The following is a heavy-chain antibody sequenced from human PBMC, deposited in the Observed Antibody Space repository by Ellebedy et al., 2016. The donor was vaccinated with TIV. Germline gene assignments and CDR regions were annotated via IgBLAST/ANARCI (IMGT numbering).Heavy chain of an antibody. V-gene: IGHV3-23*01. J-gene: IGHJ6*02. Sequence: GESLKISXAASGFTFSSYAMSWVRQAPGKGLEWVSAISGSGGSTYYADSVKGRFTISRDNSKNTLYLQMNSLRAEDRAVYYCAKGRGGGGSGSYYYYGMDVWGQGTTVTVSS. CDR2: ISGSGGST. CDR1: GFTFSSYA. D-gene: IGHD3-16*01. CDR3: AKGRGGGGSGSYYYYGMDV.